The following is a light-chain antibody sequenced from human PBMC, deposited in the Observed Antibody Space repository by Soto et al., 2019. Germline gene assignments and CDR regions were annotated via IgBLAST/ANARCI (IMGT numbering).Light chain of an antibody. Sequence: QSALTQPPSASGSPGQSVTISCTGTSSDVGGYNYVSWYQQYPGKAPKLMIYEVTKRPAGVHDRFSGSKSGNTASLTVSGLQAEDEADYYCSSYAGSNILFGGGTKLTV. V-gene: IGLV2-8*01. CDR1: SSDVGGYNY. CDR2: EVT. CDR3: SSYAGSNIL. J-gene: IGLJ2*01.